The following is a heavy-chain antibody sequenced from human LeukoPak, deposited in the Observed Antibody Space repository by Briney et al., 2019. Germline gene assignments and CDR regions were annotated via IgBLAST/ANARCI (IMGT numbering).Heavy chain of an antibody. CDR2: IMPLFGTA. V-gene: IGHV1-69*05. D-gene: IGHD4-17*01. J-gene: IGHJ5*02. CDR1: GGTFNNSA. Sequence: SVKVSCKTSGGTFNNSAISWVRQATGQGLEWLGGIMPLFGTAGYAQKFQGRVTITKDESTRTVYLELTSLTSDDTAVYYCARDVHGDYGSGWFDPWGQGTLVSVSS. CDR3: ARDVHGDYGSGWFDP.